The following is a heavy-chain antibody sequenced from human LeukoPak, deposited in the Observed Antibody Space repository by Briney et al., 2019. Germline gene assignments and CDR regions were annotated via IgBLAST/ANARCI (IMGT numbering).Heavy chain of an antibody. CDR2: IVAGSGNT. CDR3: AAGSTMVRGVLTPIIDY. CDR1: GFTFSSPA. J-gene: IGHJ4*02. D-gene: IGHD3-10*01. V-gene: IGHV1-58*02. Sequence: SVKVSCKASGFTFSSPAMQWVRQARGQRLEWIGWIVAGSGNTNYAQKFQERVTITRDMSTSTAYMELSSLRSEDTAVYYCAAGSTMVRGVLTPIIDYWGQGTLVTVSS.